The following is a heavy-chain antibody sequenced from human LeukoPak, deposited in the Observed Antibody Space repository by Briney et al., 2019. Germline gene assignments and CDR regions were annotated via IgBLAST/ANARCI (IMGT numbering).Heavy chain of an antibody. CDR1: GFTVSDNY. V-gene: IGHV3-53*01. J-gene: IGHJ5*02. CDR3: ATVAPQVPAAGVLAT. Sequence: GGSLRLSCAASGFTVSDNYMSWVRQAPGKGLEWVSVMYSRGDTYYANSVKGRFTFSRDISKDTLYLQMNGLRIEDTAMYYCATVAPQVPAAGVLATWGQGTLVIVSS. CDR2: MYSRGDT. D-gene: IGHD6-13*01.